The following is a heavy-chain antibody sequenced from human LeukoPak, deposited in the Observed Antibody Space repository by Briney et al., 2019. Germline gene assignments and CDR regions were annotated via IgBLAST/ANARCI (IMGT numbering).Heavy chain of an antibody. Sequence: ASVKVSCKASGGTFSSYAISWVRQAPGQGLEWMGGIIPIFGTANYAQKFQGRVTITADKSTSTAYMELSSLRSGDTAVYYCAGEPDYYDSSGSDYWGQGTLVTVSS. CDR1: GGTFSSYA. J-gene: IGHJ4*02. CDR3: AGEPDYYDSSGSDY. V-gene: IGHV1-69*06. CDR2: IIPIFGTA. D-gene: IGHD3-22*01.